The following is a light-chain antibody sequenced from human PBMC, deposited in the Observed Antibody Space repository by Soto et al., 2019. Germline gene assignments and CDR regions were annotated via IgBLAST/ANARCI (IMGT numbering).Light chain of an antibody. CDR1: SSDVGGYNY. Sequence: QSALTQPASVSGSPGQSIAISCTGTSSDVGGYNYVSWYQQHPGKAPKLMIQDVSNRPSGVSDRFSGSKSGNTASLTISGLQAEDEADYYRSSYTSSSTHVFGTGTKLTVL. CDR3: SSYTSSSTHV. J-gene: IGLJ1*01. CDR2: DVS. V-gene: IGLV2-14*01.